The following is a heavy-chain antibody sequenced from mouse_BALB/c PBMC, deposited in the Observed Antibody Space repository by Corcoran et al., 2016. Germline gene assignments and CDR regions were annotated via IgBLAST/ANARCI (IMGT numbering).Heavy chain of an antibody. V-gene: IGHV3-6*02. CDR1: GYSITSGYY. Sequence: DVQIQESGPGLLKPSQSLSLTCSVTGYSITSGYYWNWIRQFPGNKLEWMGYISYDGSNNYNPSLKNLISITRDTSKNQFFLKLNSVTTEDTATYYCARVDGNYWYFDVWGAGTTVTVSS. J-gene: IGHJ1*01. D-gene: IGHD2-1*01. CDR3: ARVDGNYWYFDV. CDR2: ISYDGSN.